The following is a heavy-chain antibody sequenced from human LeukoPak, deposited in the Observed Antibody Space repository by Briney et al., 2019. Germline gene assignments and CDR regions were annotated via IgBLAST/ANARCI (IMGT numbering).Heavy chain of an antibody. J-gene: IGHJ4*02. CDR1: GFTFSSYG. V-gene: IGHV3-30*02. CDR3: AKDLGYGYRGFDY. D-gene: IGHD5-18*01. CDR2: IRYDGSNK. Sequence: GGSLRLSCAASGFTFSSYGMHWVRQAPGKGLEWVAFIRYDGSNKYYADSVKGRFTISRDNSKNTLYLQMNSLRAEDTAVYYCAKDLGYGYRGFDYWGQGTLVTVTS.